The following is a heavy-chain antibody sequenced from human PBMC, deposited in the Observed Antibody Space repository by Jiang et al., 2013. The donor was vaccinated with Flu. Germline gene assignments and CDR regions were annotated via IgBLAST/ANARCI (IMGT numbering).Heavy chain of an antibody. CDR2: IYYSGST. D-gene: IGHD6-6*01. V-gene: IGHV4-39*07. CDR1: GGSISSSSYY. CDR3: ARLSVSSSYFAQFDY. Sequence: SLTCTVSGGSISSSSYYWGWIRQPPGKGLEWIGSIYYSGSTYYNPSLKSRVTISVDTSKNQFSLKLSSVTAADTAVYYCARLSVSSSYFAQFDYWGQGTLVTVSS. J-gene: IGHJ4*02.